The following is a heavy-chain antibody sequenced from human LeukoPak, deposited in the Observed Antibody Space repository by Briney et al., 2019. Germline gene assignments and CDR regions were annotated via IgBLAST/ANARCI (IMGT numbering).Heavy chain of an antibody. D-gene: IGHD3-10*02. CDR1: GGSISSSSYY. V-gene: IGHV4-39*07. CDR2: IYYSGST. J-gene: IGHJ4*02. Sequence: SETLSLTCIVSGGSISSSSYYWGWIRQPPGKGLEWIGSIYYSGSTYYNPSLKSRVTISVDTSKNQFSLKLSSVTAADTAVYYCARDSIVRGIDYWGQGTLVTVSS. CDR3: ARDSIVRGIDY.